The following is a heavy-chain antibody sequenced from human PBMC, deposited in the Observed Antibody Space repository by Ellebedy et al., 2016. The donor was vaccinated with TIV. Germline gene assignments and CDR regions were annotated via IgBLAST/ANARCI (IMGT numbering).Heavy chain of an antibody. CDR1: GGSISSYY. CDR3: ARDQLKLGYCSSTSCYPYRWFDP. D-gene: IGHD2-2*01. CDR2: IYYSGST. Sequence: MPGGSLRLSCTVSGGSISSYYWSWIRQPPGKGLEWIGYIYYSGSTKYNPSLKSRGTISLDTSKNQFSLKLSSVTAADTAVYYCARDQLKLGYCSSTSCYPYRWFDPWGQGTLVTVSS. V-gene: IGHV4-59*12. J-gene: IGHJ5*02.